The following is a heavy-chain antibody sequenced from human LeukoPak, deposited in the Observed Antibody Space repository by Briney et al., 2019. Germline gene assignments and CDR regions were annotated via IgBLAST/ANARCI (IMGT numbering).Heavy chain of an antibody. D-gene: IGHD1-26*01. CDR3: ASYTGIVGATSDY. V-gene: IGHV4-59*08. CDR1: GGSISSYY. CDR2: IYYSGTT. Sequence: KSSETLSLTCTVSGGSISSYYWSWIRQPPGKGLEWIGYIYYSGTTNYNPSLKSRVTISVDTSKNQFSLKLSSVTAADTAVYYCASYTGIVGATSDYWGQGTLVTVSS. J-gene: IGHJ4*02.